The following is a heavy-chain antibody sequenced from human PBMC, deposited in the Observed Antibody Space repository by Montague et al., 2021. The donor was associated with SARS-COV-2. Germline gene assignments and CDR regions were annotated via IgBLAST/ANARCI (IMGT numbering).Heavy chain of an antibody. J-gene: IGHJ6*02. CDR2: IYYSGST. CDR3: AGEGIPTPGAEWKILHYHGMDV. Sequence: SETLSLTCTVSGGSISSSSYYWGWIHQPPGKGLEWIGSIYYSGSTYYNPSLKSRVSISVDTSKSQFSLKLTSVTAADTAVYYCAGEGIPTPGAEWKILHYHGMDVWGQGTTVTVSS. D-gene: IGHD1-14*01. V-gene: IGHV4-39*07. CDR1: GGSISSSSYY.